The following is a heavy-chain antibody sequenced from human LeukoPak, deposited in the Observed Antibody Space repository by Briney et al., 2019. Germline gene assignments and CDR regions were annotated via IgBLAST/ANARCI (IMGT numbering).Heavy chain of an antibody. Sequence: PGGSLRLSCAASGFTFSSYWMNWVRQAPGKGLVWVSRIASDGSSTTYADSVKGRFSISRDSAKNTLYLQMNSLRVEDTAVYYCARGRPRGNDYWGQGTLVTVSS. D-gene: IGHD4-23*01. CDR3: ARGRPRGNDY. V-gene: IGHV3-74*01. J-gene: IGHJ4*02. CDR1: GFTFSSYW. CDR2: IASDGSST.